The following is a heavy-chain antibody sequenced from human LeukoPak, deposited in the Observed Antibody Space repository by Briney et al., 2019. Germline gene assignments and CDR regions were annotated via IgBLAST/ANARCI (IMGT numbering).Heavy chain of an antibody. D-gene: IGHD3-3*01. CDR1: GFTFSSYG. V-gene: IGHV3-30*18. CDR2: ISYDGSNK. Sequence: PGGSLRLSCAASGFTFSSYGMHWVRQAPGKGLEWVAVISYDGSNKYYADSVKGRFTISRDNSKNTLYLQMNSLRAEDTAVYYCAKDFSIWGKGTPVTVSS. CDR3: AKDFSI. J-gene: IGHJ6*04.